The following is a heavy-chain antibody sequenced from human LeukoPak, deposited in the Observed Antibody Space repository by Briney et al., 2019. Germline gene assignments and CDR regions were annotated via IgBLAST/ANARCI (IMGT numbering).Heavy chain of an antibody. CDR1: GGSISSGGYY. V-gene: IGHV4-31*03. J-gene: IGHJ5*02. CDR3: ARAVGDYYGSGSYYNWFDP. CDR2: IYYSGST. D-gene: IGHD3-10*01. Sequence: PSETLSLTCTASGGSISSGGYYWSWIRQHPGKGLEWIGYIYYSGSTYYNPSLKSRVTISVDTSKNQFSLKLSSVTAADTAVYYCARAVGDYYGSGSYYNWFDPWGQGTLVTVSS.